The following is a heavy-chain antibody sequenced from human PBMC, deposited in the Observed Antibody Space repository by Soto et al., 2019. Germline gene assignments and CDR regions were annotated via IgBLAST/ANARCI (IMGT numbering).Heavy chain of an antibody. Sequence: PGGSLRLSCAASGFTLIIYWMHWVRQAPGKGLVWVSRINSDGSSTSYADSVKGRFTISRDNAKNTLYLQMNSLRAEDTAVYYCARDPGTGYYDSSGYYYDWGQGTLVTVSS. D-gene: IGHD3-22*01. CDR1: GFTLIIYW. V-gene: IGHV3-74*01. CDR2: INSDGSST. J-gene: IGHJ4*02. CDR3: ARDPGTGYYDSSGYYYD.